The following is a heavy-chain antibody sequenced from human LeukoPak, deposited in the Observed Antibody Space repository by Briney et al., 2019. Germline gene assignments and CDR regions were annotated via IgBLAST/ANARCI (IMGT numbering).Heavy chain of an antibody. CDR1: GFTFSDYY. V-gene: IGHV3-11*01. J-gene: IGHJ6*02. CDR2: ISSSGSTI. CDR3: ARDDYEVPYGMDV. D-gene: IGHD4-17*01. Sequence: GGSLRLSCAASGFTFSDYYMSWIRQAPGKGLEWVSYISSSGSTIYYADSVKGRLTISRDNAKNSLYLQMNSLRAEDTAVYYCARDDYEVPYGMDVWGQGTTVTVSS.